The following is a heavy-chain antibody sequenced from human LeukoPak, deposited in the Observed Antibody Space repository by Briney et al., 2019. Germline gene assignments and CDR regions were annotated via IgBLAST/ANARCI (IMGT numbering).Heavy chain of an antibody. V-gene: IGHV3-53*01. CDR1: GFTVSSNY. CDR3: ARDLWFGELLESAAAFDI. J-gene: IGHJ3*02. D-gene: IGHD3-10*01. Sequence: GGSLRLSCAASGFTVSSNYMSWVRQAPGKGLEWVSVIYSGGSTYYADSVKGRFTISRDNSKNTLYLQMNSLRAEDTAAYYCARDLWFGELLESAAAFDIWGQGTMVTVSS. CDR2: IYSGGST.